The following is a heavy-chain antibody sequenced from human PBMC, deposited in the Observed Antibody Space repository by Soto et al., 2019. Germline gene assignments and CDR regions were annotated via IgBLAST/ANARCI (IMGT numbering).Heavy chain of an antibody. D-gene: IGHD2-15*01. J-gene: IGHJ6*03. Sequence: GASVKVSCKASGYTFTSYDISWVRQAPGQGLEWMGWISAYNGNTNYAQKLQGRVTMTTDTSTSTAYMELRSLRSDDTAVYYCARDPGIVVVVAATTTYMDVWGKGTTVTVSS. CDR2: ISAYNGNT. V-gene: IGHV1-18*01. CDR3: ARDPGIVVVVAATTTYMDV. CDR1: GYTFTSYD.